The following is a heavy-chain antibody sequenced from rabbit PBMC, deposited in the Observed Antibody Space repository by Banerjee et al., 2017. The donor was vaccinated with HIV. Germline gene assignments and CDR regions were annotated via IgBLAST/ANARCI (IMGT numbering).Heavy chain of an antibody. D-gene: IGHD2-1*01. V-gene: IGHV1S45*01. CDR2: INTSSGNT. CDR1: GFTVSSVYW. CDR3: ASNYGVGGNSFYFGL. J-gene: IGHJ4*01. Sequence: QEQLVESGGGLVKPGASLTLTCTASGFTVSSVYWICWVHQAPGKGLEWIACINTSSGNTVYASWAKGRFTISRTSSTTVTLQLTSLTAADTATYFCASNYGVGGNSFYFGLWGQGTLVTVS.